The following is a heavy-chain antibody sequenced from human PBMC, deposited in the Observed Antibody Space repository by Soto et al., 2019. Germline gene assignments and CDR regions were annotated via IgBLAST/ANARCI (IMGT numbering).Heavy chain of an antibody. V-gene: IGHV5-10-1*01. Sequence: PGESLKISCKGSGYSFTSYWISWVRQMPGKGLEWMGRIDPSDSYTNYSPSFQGHVTISADKSISTAYLQWSSLKASDTAMYYCARLPYYDFWSGYAPSYYYGMDVWGQGTTVTVSS. CDR2: IDPSDSYT. J-gene: IGHJ6*02. CDR1: GYSFTSYW. D-gene: IGHD3-3*01. CDR3: ARLPYYDFWSGYAPSYYYGMDV.